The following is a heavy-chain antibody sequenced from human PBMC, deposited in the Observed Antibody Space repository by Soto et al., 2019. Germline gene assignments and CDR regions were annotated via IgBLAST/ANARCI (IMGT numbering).Heavy chain of an antibody. J-gene: IGHJ4*02. Sequence: QVQLVQSGAEVKKPGASVKVSCKTSGYTFTSYDINWVRQAPGQGLEWMGWMNPNSGNTGYAEKFQGRVTMTRDTSMSTAYMELGSLRSDDTAVYYCARGEYSVGWGGGAYWAQGTLVTVSS. D-gene: IGHD6-19*01. CDR1: GYTFTSYD. V-gene: IGHV1-8*02. CDR3: ARGEYSVGWGGGAY. CDR2: MNPNSGNT.